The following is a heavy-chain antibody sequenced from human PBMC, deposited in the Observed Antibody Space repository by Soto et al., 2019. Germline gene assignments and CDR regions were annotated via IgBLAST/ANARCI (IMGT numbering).Heavy chain of an antibody. J-gene: IGHJ4*02. CDR2: MNPNSGNT. CDR1: GYTFTSYD. CDR3: ARGGYYYDSSAYYRPSDY. Sequence: ASVKVSCKASGYTFTSYDINWVRQATGQGLEWMGWMNPNSGNTGYAQKFQGRVTMTRSTSISTAYMELSSLRSEDTAVYYCARGGYYYDSSAYYRPSDYWGQGPLVTVSS. D-gene: IGHD3-22*01. V-gene: IGHV1-8*01.